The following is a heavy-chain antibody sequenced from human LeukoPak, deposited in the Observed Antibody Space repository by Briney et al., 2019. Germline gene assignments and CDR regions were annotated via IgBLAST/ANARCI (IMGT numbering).Heavy chain of an antibody. CDR1: GFTFSSYA. Sequence: GGSLRLSCAASGFTFSSYAVSWVRQAPGKGLEWVSSISGSGGSTYSADSVKGRFTISRDNSKNSLYLQMNSLRAEDTALYYCAKDRSCTNDICHGDFDYWGQGTLVSVSS. D-gene: IGHD2-8*01. CDR3: AKDRSCTNDICHGDFDY. J-gene: IGHJ4*02. V-gene: IGHV3-23*01. CDR2: ISGSGGST.